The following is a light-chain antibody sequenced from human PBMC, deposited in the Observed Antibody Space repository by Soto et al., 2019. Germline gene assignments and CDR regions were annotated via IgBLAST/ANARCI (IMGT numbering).Light chain of an antibody. CDR1: QSASSSY. CDR3: QHYDGSRS. V-gene: IGKV3-20*01. J-gene: IGKJ1*01. CDR2: GAS. Sequence: EIVLTQSPGTLSLSPGESATLSCRASQSASSSYLAWYQQRPGQSPRLLIYGASSRATGIPDRFSGGGSGTDFTLTISRLEPEDFAVYYCQHYDGSRSFGQGTKVDIK.